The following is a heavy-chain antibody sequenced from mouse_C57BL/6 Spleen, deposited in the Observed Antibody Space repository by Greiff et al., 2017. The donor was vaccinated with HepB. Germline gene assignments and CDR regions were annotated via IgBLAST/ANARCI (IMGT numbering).Heavy chain of an antibody. CDR3: ARGSSDGYYWYFDV. V-gene: IGHV5-4*03. CDR1: GFTFSSYA. D-gene: IGHD2-3*01. CDR2: ISDGGSYT. J-gene: IGHJ1*03. Sequence: EVKLMESGGGLVKPGGSLKLSCAASGFTFSSYAMSWVRQTPEKRLEWVATISDGGSYTYYPDNVKGRFTISRDNAKNNLYLQMSHLKSEDTAMYYCARGSSDGYYWYFDVWGTGTTVTVSS.